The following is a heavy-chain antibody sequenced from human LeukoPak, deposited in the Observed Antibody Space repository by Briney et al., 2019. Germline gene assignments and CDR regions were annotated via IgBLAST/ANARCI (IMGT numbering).Heavy chain of an antibody. CDR1: GFTFSTYG. V-gene: IGHV3-23*01. D-gene: IGHD1-26*01. CDR2: ISGGGDRT. Sequence: GGSLRLSCAAAGFTFSTYGMSWVRQAPGKGLEWVSGISGGGDRTSYAQSVKGRFTISRDNSKDTLYLQMNSLRAEDTAVYYCARGYRYRGYYFDYWGQGTLVTVSS. J-gene: IGHJ4*02. CDR3: ARGYRYRGYYFDY.